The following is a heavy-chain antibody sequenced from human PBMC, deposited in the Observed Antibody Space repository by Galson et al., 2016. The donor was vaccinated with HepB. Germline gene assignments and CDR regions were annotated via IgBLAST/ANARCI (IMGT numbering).Heavy chain of an antibody. D-gene: IGHD2/OR15-2a*01. CDR3: ARSIGNFDC. V-gene: IGHV4-31*03. J-gene: IGHJ4*02. CDR2: IYSSGST. CDR1: GASINIGEHY. Sequence: TLSLTCTVSGASINIGEHYWSWICQHPGKGLEWIGFIYSSGSTFYNSSLQSRVAMSLDTSKNQFSLKLDSVTVADTAVYYCARSIGNFDCWGQGTLVTVSS.